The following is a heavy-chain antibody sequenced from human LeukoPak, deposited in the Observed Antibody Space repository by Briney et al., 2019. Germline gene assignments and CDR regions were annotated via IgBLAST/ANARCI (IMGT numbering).Heavy chain of an antibody. CDR3: ATWGGREDY. V-gene: IGHV3-7*01. Sequence: GGSLRLSRAASGFSFSGYWMNWVRQAPGKRLEWLANINQDGSHEYYLDSVKGRFTISRDNAKNSLYLQMNSLRAEDTALYYCATWGGREDYWGQGTLVTVSS. J-gene: IGHJ4*02. CDR1: GFSFSGYW. D-gene: IGHD3-16*01. CDR2: INQDGSHE.